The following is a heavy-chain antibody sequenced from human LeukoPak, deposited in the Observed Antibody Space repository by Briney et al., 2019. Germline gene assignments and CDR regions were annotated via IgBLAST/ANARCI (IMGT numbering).Heavy chain of an antibody. V-gene: IGHV4-30-4*08. CDR3: ASVSPSGSYQGVGFDY. CDR1: GGSISSGDYY. Sequence: SETLSLTCTVSGGSISSGDYYWSWIRQPPGKGLEWIGYIYYSGSTYYNPSLKSRVTISVDTSKNQFSLKLSSVTAADTAVYYCASVSPSGSYQGVGFDYWGQGTLVTVSS. D-gene: IGHD1-26*01. J-gene: IGHJ4*02. CDR2: IYYSGST.